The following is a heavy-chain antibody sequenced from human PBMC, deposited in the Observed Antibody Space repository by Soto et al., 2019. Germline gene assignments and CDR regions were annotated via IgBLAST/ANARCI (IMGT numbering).Heavy chain of an antibody. D-gene: IGHD3-10*01. CDR1: GGSISCYY. J-gene: IGHJ4*02. CDR2: IYYSGST. Sequence: SETPSLPFTVSGGSISCYYWSWIRQPPGKGLEWIGYIYYSGSTNYNPSLKSRVTISVDTSKNQFSLKLNSMTAADTAVYYCARHNYGSGSTYFDYWGQGTLVTVS. V-gene: IGHV4-59*08. CDR3: ARHNYGSGSTYFDY.